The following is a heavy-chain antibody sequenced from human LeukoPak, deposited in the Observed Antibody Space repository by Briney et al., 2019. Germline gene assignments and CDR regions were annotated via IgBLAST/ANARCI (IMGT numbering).Heavy chain of an antibody. V-gene: IGHV3-21*01. CDR1: GFSFSSYS. CDR3: ARSSYDFWSGYYLDY. J-gene: IGHJ4*02. D-gene: IGHD3-3*01. CDR2: ISSSSSYI. Sequence: GGSLRLSCAASGFSFSSYSMNWVRQAPGKGLEWVSSISSSSSYIYYADSVKGRFTISRDNAKNSLYLQMNSLRAEDTAVYYCARSSYDFWSGYYLDYWGQGTLVTVSS.